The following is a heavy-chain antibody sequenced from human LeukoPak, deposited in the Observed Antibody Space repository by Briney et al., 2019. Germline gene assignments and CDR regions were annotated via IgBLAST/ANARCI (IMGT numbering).Heavy chain of an antibody. Sequence: ASVKVSCKASGYTFTSYGISWVRQAPGQGLEWMGWISAYNGNTNYAQKLQGRVTMTTDTSTSTAYMELRSLRSDDTAVYYCARIFTYYYGSGSYYYYYYMDVWGKGTTVTISS. CDR3: ARIFTYYYGSGSYYYYYYMDV. CDR1: GYTFTSYG. D-gene: IGHD3-10*01. J-gene: IGHJ6*03. CDR2: ISAYNGNT. V-gene: IGHV1-18*01.